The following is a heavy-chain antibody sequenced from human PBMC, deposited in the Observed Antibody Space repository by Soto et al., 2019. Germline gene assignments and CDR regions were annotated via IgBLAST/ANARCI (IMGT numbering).Heavy chain of an antibody. J-gene: IGHJ4*02. D-gene: IGHD6-19*01. V-gene: IGHV3-23*01. CDR3: AKGGREWLTPFEY. CDR1: GFIFSNFA. CDR2: MIVSSFAT. Sequence: EVQLLESGEGLVQPGGSLRLSCGASGFIFSNFAMSWVRQAPGKGLEWVSGMIVSSFATYYTDSVKGRFTMSRDNSKNTLYLQMNSLRVEDTGVYYCAKGGREWLTPFEYWGQGTLVTVSS.